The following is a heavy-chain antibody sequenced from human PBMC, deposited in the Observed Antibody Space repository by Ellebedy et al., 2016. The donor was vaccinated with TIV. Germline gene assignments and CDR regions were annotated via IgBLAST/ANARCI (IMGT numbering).Heavy chain of an antibody. CDR2: ISSDGSDT. D-gene: IGHD2-21*01. CDR1: GFSISSHR. V-gene: IGHV3-74*01. Sequence: GESLKIPCAASGFSISSHRMHWVRQAAGKGLVWVSHISSDGSDTSYADSVKGRFIISRDNAENTLDLQMSSLRAEDTALYYCARHSGGHGFDIWGQGTMVTVSP. J-gene: IGHJ3*02. CDR3: ARHSGGHGFDI.